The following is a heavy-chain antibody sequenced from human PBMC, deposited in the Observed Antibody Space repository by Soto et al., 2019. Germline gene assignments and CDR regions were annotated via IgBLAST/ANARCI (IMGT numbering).Heavy chain of an antibody. CDR3: AREGKPLFRELSGWFDP. Sequence: QVQLVQSGAEVKKPGASVKVSCQASGYSFSSHAIYWVRQAPGQRPEWMGWINAANGNTKYSPKFQDRVTITRDTSASTAYMELRSLRSEDTALYFCAREGKPLFRELSGWFDPWGQGTLVTVSS. V-gene: IGHV1-3*01. CDR2: INAANGNT. J-gene: IGHJ5*02. CDR1: GYSFSSHA. D-gene: IGHD1-7*01.